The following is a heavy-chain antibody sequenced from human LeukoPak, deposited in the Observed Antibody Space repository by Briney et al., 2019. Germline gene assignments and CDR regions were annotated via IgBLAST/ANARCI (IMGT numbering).Heavy chain of an antibody. Sequence: GGSLRLSCAASGFTFSSYEMSWVRQAPGKGLEWVSAISGSGGSTYYADSVKGRFTISRDNSRNTLYLQMNSLRAEGTAVYYCAKDLHSSSSPFDYWGQGTLVTVSS. CDR3: AKDLHSSSSPFDY. CDR1: GFTFSSYE. D-gene: IGHD6-6*01. CDR2: ISGSGGST. J-gene: IGHJ4*02. V-gene: IGHV3-23*01.